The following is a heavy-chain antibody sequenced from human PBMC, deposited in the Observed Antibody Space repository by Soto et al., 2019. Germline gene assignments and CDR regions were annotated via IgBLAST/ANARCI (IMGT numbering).Heavy chain of an antibody. J-gene: IGHJ6*02. V-gene: IGHV3-30-3*01. CDR3: ARPWGQLSTYYYGMDN. Sequence: QVQLVESGGGVVQPGRSLTLSCAASGFTFRNYAMHWVRQAPGKGLEWVATISYDGDNKYYTDSVKGPFTISRDNSKNTLYLQMNSLRPEYTAVYYCARPWGQLSTYYYGMDNWGQGTTVTVSS. CDR2: ISYDGDNK. D-gene: IGHD3-16*01. CDR1: GFTFRNYA.